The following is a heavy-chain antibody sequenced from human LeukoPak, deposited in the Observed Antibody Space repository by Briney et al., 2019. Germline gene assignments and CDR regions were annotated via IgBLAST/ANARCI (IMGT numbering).Heavy chain of an antibody. D-gene: IGHD1-26*01. CDR1: GDSMTNYY. CDR3: ARDRWELTPAKGWFDS. V-gene: IGHV4-4*07. CDR2: IYVSGRT. J-gene: IGHJ5*01. Sequence: PSETLSLTCAVSGDSMTNYYWSWIRQPAGQGLEWIGYIYVSGRTNYNPSFKSRVSMSIDSSKKQFSLNLTSVSAADTAVYFCARDRWELTPAKGWFDSWGQGTLVTVSS.